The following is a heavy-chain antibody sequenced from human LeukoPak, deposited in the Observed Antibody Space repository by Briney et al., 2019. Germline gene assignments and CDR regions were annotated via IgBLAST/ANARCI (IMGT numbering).Heavy chain of an antibody. D-gene: IGHD3-22*01. CDR1: GFTFSSSA. J-gene: IGHJ4*02. CDR2: ISSSSSYI. V-gene: IGHV3-21*01. Sequence: GGSLRLSCAASGFTFSSSAMHWVRQAPGKGLEWVSSISSSSSYIYYADSVKGRFTISRDNAKNSLYLQMNSLRAEDTAVYYCARHDSSGYVDYWGQGTLVTVSS. CDR3: ARHDSSGYVDY.